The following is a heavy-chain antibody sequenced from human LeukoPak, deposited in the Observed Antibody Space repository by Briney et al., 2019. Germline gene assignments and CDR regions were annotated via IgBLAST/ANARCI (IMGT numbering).Heavy chain of an antibody. J-gene: IGHJ4*02. V-gene: IGHV3-7*01. Sequence: PGGSLSLSCAASGFPFSSYWMSWVRQAPGKGLEWVANIKLDGSEKYYVDSVKGRLTISRDNAKNSLYLQMSSLRAEDTAVYYCARGKVGFDYWGQGTLVTVSS. CDR1: GFPFSSYW. CDR2: IKLDGSEK. CDR3: ARGKVGFDY.